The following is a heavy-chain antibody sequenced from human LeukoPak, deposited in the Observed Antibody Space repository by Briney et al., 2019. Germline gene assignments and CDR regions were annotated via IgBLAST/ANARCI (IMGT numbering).Heavy chain of an antibody. Sequence: ASVKVSCKASGYTFTGYYMHWVRQAPGQGLEWMGWINPNSGGTNYAQKFQGRVTMTRDTSISTAYMELSRLRSDDTAVYYCARALSSNYAHVSPYYYMDVWGKGTTVTVSS. CDR3: ARALSSNYAHVSPYYYMDV. V-gene: IGHV1-2*02. CDR1: GYTFTGYY. J-gene: IGHJ6*03. D-gene: IGHD4-11*01. CDR2: INPNSGGT.